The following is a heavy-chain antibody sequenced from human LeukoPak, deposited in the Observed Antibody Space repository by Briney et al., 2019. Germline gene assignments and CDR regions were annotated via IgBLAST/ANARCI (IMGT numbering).Heavy chain of an antibody. CDR1: GFTFSSYG. D-gene: IGHD3-3*01. CDR2: IRYDGSNK. CDR3: AKGLDLWSYFDY. Sequence: GGSLRLSCAASGFTFSSYGMHWVRQAPGKGLEWVAFIRYDGSNKYYADSVKGRFTISRDNSKNTLYLQMNSLRAEDTAVYYCAKGLDLWSYFDYWGQGTLVTVSS. V-gene: IGHV3-30*02. J-gene: IGHJ4*02.